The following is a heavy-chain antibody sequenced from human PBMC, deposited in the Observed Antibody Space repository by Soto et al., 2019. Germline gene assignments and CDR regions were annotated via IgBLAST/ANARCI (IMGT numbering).Heavy chain of an antibody. CDR2: IYYSGST. CDR1: GGSISSGGYY. V-gene: IGHV4-30-4*01. CDR3: ARVSADGYFDH. J-gene: IGHJ4*02. D-gene: IGHD2-2*01. Sequence: QVQLQESGPGLVKPSQTLSLTCTVSGGSISSGGYYWSWIRQPPGKGLEWIGYIYYSGSTYYNPSLKSRVTILLDTSKNRFSLRLSSVTAADTAVYYCARVSADGYFDHWGQGTLVTVSS.